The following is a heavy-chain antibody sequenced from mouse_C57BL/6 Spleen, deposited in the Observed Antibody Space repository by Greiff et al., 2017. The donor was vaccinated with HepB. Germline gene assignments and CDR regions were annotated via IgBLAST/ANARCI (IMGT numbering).Heavy chain of an antibody. D-gene: IGHD2-1*01. CDR3: ARSYGNYVSWFAY. CDR1: GYTFTDYN. V-gene: IGHV1-22*01. CDR2: INPNNGGT. J-gene: IGHJ3*01. Sequence: VQLKESGPELVKPGASVKMSCKASGYTFTDYNMHWVKQSHGKSLEWIGYINPNNGGTSYNQKFKGKATLTVNKSSSTAYMELRSLTSEDSAVYYCARSYGNYVSWFAYWGQGTLVTVSA.